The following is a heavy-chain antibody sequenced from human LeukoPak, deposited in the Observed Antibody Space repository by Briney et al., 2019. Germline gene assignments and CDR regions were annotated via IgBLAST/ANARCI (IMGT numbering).Heavy chain of an antibody. D-gene: IGHD3-10*01. V-gene: IGHV3-30*02. J-gene: IGHJ4*02. CDR2: IRYDGSNK. CDR1: GFTFSSYG. Sequence: GGSLRLSCAASGFTFSSYGMHWVRQAPGKGLEWVAFIRYDGSNKYYADSVKGRFTISRDNSKNTLYLQMNSLRAEDTAVYYCAILGGSGSYYTHYYFDYWGQGTLVTVSS. CDR3: AILGGSGSYYTHYYFDY.